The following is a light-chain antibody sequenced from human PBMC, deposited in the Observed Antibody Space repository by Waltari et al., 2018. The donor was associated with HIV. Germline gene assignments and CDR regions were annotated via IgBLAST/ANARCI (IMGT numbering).Light chain of an antibody. CDR3: CPYAGTYTYVL. V-gene: IGLV2-11*01. CDR1: SSDVGGYDS. J-gene: IGLJ3*02. Sequence: QSALTQPRSVSGSPGQSVTISCTGTSSDVGGYDSVSWYLQHPGKVPKLIIYEVIKRRSGVPDRFAGSKSGHTASLTISGLHTEDEADYFCCPYAGTYTYVLFGGGTKLTVL. CDR2: EVI.